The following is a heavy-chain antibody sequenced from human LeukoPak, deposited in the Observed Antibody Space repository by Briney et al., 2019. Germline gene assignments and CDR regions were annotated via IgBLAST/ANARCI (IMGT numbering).Heavy chain of an antibody. D-gene: IGHD2-21*01. CDR1: GFILSSNY. CDR3: ASPQPRALCAFDI. J-gene: IGHJ3*02. CDR2: IYSGGST. Sequence: GGSLRLSCAASGFILSSNYMRWVRQATGKGLVGVPVIYSGGSTYYGVCVKGRLTISRDNSKNTLYLQMNSLRAEDTAVYYCASPQPRALCAFDIWGQGTMVTVSS. V-gene: IGHV3-66*02.